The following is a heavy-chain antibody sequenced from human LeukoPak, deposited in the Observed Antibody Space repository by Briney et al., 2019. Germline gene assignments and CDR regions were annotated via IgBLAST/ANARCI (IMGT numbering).Heavy chain of an antibody. V-gene: IGHV3-33*03. CDR2: IWSDGSNK. J-gene: IGHJ4*02. Sequence: GRSLRLSCAASGFTFRSYGMHWVRQAPGKGLEWVAVIWSDGSNKHYADSVKGRFTISRDNSKNTLYLQMNSLRAEDTALYYCAGGLGQYNWNDGYWGQGTLVTVSS. CDR3: AGGLGQYNWNDGY. D-gene: IGHD1-20*01. CDR1: GFTFRSYG.